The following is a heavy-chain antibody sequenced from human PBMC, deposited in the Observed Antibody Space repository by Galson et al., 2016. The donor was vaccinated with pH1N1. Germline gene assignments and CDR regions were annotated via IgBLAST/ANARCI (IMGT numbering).Heavy chain of an antibody. CDR1: GFTFSDFV. CDR3: AKEVTSGSPLGYYFSYGLDV. Sequence: SLRLSCAASGFTFSDFVMHWVRQAPGRGLEWVALIWYEGSNKYYADSVKGRFTISRDNSKTTLYLQASSLRPEDTAIYYCAKEVTSGSPLGYYFSYGLDVWGRGTTVTVSS. CDR2: IWYEGSNK. V-gene: IGHV3-33*03. J-gene: IGHJ6*02. D-gene: IGHD3-10*01.